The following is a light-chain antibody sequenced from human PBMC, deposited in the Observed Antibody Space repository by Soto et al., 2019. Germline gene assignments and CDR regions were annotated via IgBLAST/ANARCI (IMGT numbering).Light chain of an antibody. CDR2: EVS. CDR3: SSYTTSNTWL. V-gene: IGLV2-14*01. CDR1: TSDVGGFDS. J-gene: IGLJ3*02. Sequence: QSALTQPASVSGSPGQSITISCTATTSDVGGFDSVSWYQQHPGTAPRVIIYEVSNRPSGVSYRFSGSKSANTASLTISGLQADDEADYYCSSYTTSNTWLFGGGNKVTVL.